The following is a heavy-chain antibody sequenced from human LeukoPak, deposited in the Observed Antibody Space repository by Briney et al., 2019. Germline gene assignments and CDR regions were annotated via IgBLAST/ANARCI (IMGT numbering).Heavy chain of an antibody. D-gene: IGHD3-22*01. J-gene: IGHJ4*02. V-gene: IGHV4-39*01. Sequence: SETLSLTCTVSGGSISSSSYYWGWIRQPPGKGLEWIGNIYYSGSTYYNPSLKSRVTISVDTSKNQFSLKLSSVTAADTAVYYCATPDSSGYYHLYWGQGTLVTVSS. CDR1: GGSISSSSYY. CDR2: IYYSGST. CDR3: ATPDSSGYYHLY.